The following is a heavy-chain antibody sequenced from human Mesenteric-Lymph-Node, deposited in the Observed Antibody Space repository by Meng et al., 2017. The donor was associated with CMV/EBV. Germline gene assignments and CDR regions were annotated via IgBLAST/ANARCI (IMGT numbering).Heavy chain of an antibody. Sequence: SLKISCAASGFNVNTNFMTWVRQVPGKGLEWVSGISWNSGTIDYADSVKGRFTISRDNAKNSLYLQMNSLRAEDTAFYYCAKDQSGYYGGLDYWGQGTLVTVSS. CDR2: ISWNSGTI. CDR3: AKDQSGYYGGLDY. V-gene: IGHV3-9*01. J-gene: IGHJ4*02. D-gene: IGHD5-12*01. CDR1: GFNVNTNF.